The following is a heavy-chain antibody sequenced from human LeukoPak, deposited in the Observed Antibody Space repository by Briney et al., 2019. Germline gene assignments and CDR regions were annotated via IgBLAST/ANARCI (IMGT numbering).Heavy chain of an antibody. D-gene: IGHD3-22*01. CDR1: GFTLDDYA. V-gene: IGHV3-23*01. CDR3: AKDGGPTYYYDSSGYYRPEYFQH. Sequence: GGSLRLSCAASGFTLDDYAMHWVRQAPGKGLEWVSAISGSGGSTYYADSVKGRFTISRDSSKNTLYLQMNSLRAEDTAVYYCAKDGGPTYYYDSSGYYRPEYFQHWGQGTLVTVSS. CDR2: ISGSGGST. J-gene: IGHJ1*01.